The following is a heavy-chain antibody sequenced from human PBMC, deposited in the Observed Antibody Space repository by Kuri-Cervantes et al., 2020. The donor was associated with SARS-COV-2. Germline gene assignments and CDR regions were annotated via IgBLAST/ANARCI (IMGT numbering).Heavy chain of an antibody. J-gene: IGHJ4*02. D-gene: IGHD3-3*01. Sequence: LSLTCAASGFTFSSYSMNWVRQAPGKGLEWVSSISSSSSYIYYADSVKGRFTISRDNAKNSLYLQMNSLRAEDTAVYYCARKRNNYDFWSGPIYYFDYWGQGTLVTVSS. CDR2: ISSSSSYI. CDR1: GFTFSSYS. V-gene: IGHV3-21*01. CDR3: ARKRNNYDFWSGPIYYFDY.